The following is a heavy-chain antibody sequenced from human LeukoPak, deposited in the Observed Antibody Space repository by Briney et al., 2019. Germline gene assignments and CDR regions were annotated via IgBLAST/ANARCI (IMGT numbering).Heavy chain of an antibody. CDR2: ISGSGGST. CDR1: GFTFDDYG. J-gene: IGHJ6*03. D-gene: IGHD4-17*01. CDR3: AKDGYGDYRRYYYYYYMDV. Sequence: GGSLRLSCVASGFTFDDYGISWVRQAPGKGLEWVSAISGSGGSTYYADSVKGRFTISRDNSKNTLYLQMNSLRAEDTAVYYCAKDGYGDYRRYYYYYYMDVWGKGTTVTISS. V-gene: IGHV3-23*01.